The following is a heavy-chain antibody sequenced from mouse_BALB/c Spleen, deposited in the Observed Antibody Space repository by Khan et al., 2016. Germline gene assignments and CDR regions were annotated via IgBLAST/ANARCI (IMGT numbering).Heavy chain of an antibody. CDR3: AMVTTAWFAY. V-gene: IGHV14-3*02. CDR2: IDPANGNT. CDR1: AFNIKDTY. Sequence: VQLQQSGAELVKPGASVKLSCTASAFNIKDTYMHWVKQRPEQGLEWIGRIDPANGNTKYDPKFQGKATITADTSSNTAYLQLSSLTSEDTAVYYCAMVTTAWFAYWGQGTLVTVSA. J-gene: IGHJ3*01. D-gene: IGHD2-1*01.